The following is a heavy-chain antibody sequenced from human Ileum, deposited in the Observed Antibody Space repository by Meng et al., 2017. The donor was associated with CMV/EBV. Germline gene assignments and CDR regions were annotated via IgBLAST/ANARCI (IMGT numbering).Heavy chain of an antibody. V-gene: IGHV3-30*02. CDR3: AKDGFYYDSSGYYFVDYGMDF. CDR2: IRSDGSNE. Sequence: GESLKISCAASGFTFSNYGTHWVRQAPGKGLEWVAFIRSDGSNEYYADSVRGRFTISKDNSKSTLYLQMSSLRPADTAVYYCAKDGFYYDSSGYYFVDYGMDFWGQGTTVTGAS. D-gene: IGHD3-22*01. CDR1: GFTFSNYG. J-gene: IGHJ6*02.